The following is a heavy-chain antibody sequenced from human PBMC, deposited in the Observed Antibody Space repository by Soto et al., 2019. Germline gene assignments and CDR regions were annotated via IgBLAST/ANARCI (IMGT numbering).Heavy chain of an antibody. D-gene: IGHD2-2*02. J-gene: IGHJ5*02. CDR1: GGTFSSYA. CDR2: IIPIFGTA. CDR3: ASCSSTSCNKRNWLDP. Sequence: SVKVSCKASGGTFSSYAISWVRQAPGQGLEWMGGIIPIFGTANYAQKFQGRVTITADESTSTAYMELSSLRSEDTAVYYCASCSSTSCNKRNWLDPWGQGTLVTVSS. V-gene: IGHV1-69*13.